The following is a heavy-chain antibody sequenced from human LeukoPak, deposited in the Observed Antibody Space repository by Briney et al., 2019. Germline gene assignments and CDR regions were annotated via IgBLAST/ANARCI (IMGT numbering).Heavy chain of an antibody. V-gene: IGHV4-4*02. D-gene: IGHD3-10*01. Sequence: SETLSLTCAVSGGSISSSNWWSWVRQPPGKGLEWIGEIYHSGTANYNPSLKSRVTISVDKSKNQFSLKLSSVTAADTAVYYCTRHPGNHLFDYWGQGTLVTVSS. CDR1: GGSISSSNW. CDR3: TRHPGNHLFDY. J-gene: IGHJ4*02. CDR2: IYHSGTA.